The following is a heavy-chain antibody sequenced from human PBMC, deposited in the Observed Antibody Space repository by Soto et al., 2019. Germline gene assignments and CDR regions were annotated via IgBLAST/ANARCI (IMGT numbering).Heavy chain of an antibody. D-gene: IGHD3-10*01. Sequence: QITLKESGPTLVKPTQTLTLTCTFSGFSLSTSGVGVGWIRQPPGKALEWLAVIYWDDEKRYSPSLRSRLTITKDTSKPEVVVTMTNLDPVDTATYYCAHVKQWSYYGAVSGGLYDYWGQGSLVTVSS. CDR3: AHVKQWSYYGAVSGGLYDY. CDR1: GFSLSTSGVG. J-gene: IGHJ4*02. V-gene: IGHV2-5*02. CDR2: IYWDDEK.